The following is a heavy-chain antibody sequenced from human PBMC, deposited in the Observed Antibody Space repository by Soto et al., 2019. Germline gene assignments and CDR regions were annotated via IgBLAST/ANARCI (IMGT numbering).Heavy chain of an antibody. CDR2: ISSTGSTP. V-gene: IGHV3-11*01. D-gene: IGHD6-6*01. CDR3: ARGQQLVANWLDP. J-gene: IGHJ5*02. Sequence: SLRLSCSASVFPFSDSYMAWIRQAPGKGLEEIATISSTGSTPYYADSVKGRFTISRDNAQNSLYLEMNNLRAEDTAVYYCARGQQLVANWLDPWGQGILVTVPQ. CDR1: VFPFSDSY.